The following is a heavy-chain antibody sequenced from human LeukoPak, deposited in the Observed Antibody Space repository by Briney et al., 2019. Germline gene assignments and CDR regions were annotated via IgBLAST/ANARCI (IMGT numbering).Heavy chain of an antibody. D-gene: IGHD5-24*01. CDR3: AKDGDGSLDY. CDR2: ISSSSSYI. V-gene: IGHV3-21*01. CDR1: GFTFSSYS. Sequence: GGSLRLSCAASGFTFSSYSMNWVRQAPGEGLEWVSSISSSSSYIYYADSVKGRFTISRDNSKNTLYLQMNSLRAEDTAVYYCAKDGDGSLDYWGQGTLVTVSP. J-gene: IGHJ4*02.